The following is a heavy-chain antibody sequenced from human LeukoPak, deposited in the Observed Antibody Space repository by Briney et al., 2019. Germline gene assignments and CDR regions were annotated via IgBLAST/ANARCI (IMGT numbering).Heavy chain of an antibody. CDR2: IYSGGST. Sequence: PGGSLRLSCAASGFTVSSNYMSWVRQAPGKGLESVSVIYSGGSTYYADSVKGRFTISRDNSKNTLYLQMNSLRAEDTAVYYCAKDLHSYTAMATVADYWGQGTLVTVSS. J-gene: IGHJ4*02. V-gene: IGHV3-53*05. CDR3: AKDLHSYTAMATVADY. D-gene: IGHD5-18*01. CDR1: GFTVSSNY.